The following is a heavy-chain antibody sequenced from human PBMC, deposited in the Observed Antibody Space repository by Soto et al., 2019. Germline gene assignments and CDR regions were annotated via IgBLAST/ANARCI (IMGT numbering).Heavy chain of an antibody. CDR2: FYWDDDK. CDR3: AHTWGLPFDY. CDR1: GFSLRTTGVG. V-gene: IGHV2-5*02. Sequence: QITLKESGPTLVKPTQTLTLTCTYSGFSLRTTGVGVGWIRQPPGNALEWLGIFYWDDDKRYSPSLKNRLTLTNDISKSQVVLTLTNMDPVDTATYYCAHTWGLPFDYWGQGTLVIVSS. D-gene: IGHD3-16*01. J-gene: IGHJ4*02.